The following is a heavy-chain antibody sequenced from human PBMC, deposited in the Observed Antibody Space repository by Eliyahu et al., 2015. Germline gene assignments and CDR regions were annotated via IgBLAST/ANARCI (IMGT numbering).Heavy chain of an antibody. CDR1: GYTXXSYY. V-gene: IGHV1-46*01. CDR3: ARVRVAAAGQTDFDY. Sequence: QVQLVQSGAEVKKPGXSXKVSCKASGYTXXSYYMHWVRQAPGQGVEWMGIINPSGGSTSYAQKFQGRVTMTRDTSTSTVYMELSSLRSEDTAVYYCARVRVAAAGQTDFDYWGQGTLVTVSS. J-gene: IGHJ4*02. D-gene: IGHD6-13*01. CDR2: INPSGGST.